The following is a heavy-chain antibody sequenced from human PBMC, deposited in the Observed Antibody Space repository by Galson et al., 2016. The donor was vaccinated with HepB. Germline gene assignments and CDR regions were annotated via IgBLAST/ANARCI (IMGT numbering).Heavy chain of an antibody. CDR2: IKTDGSGT. CDR3: ARDRVCNTFDF. Sequence: SLRLSCAASGFDFSNSWMTWVRQAPGRGLEWVANIKTDGSGTNYVGSVKGRFTIFRDNAKNSVFLQMNSLRDDDTAMYYCARDRVCNTFDFWGQGTLVAVSS. J-gene: IGHJ5*01. D-gene: IGHD2-8*01. V-gene: IGHV3-7*03. CDR1: GFDFSNSW.